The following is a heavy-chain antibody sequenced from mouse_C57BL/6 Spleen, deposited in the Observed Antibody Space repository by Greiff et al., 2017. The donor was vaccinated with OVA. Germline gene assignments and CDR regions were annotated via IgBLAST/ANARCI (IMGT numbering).Heavy chain of an antibody. Sequence: VKLQESGAELVKPGASVKISCKASGYAFSSYWMNWVKQRPGKGLEWIGQIYPGDGDTNYNGKFKGKATLTADKSSSTAYMQLSSLTSEDSAVYFCARSVDYDVGYAMDYWGQGTSVTVSS. CDR2: IYPGDGDT. J-gene: IGHJ4*01. V-gene: IGHV1-80*01. CDR1: GYAFSSYW. D-gene: IGHD2-4*01. CDR3: ARSVDYDVGYAMDY.